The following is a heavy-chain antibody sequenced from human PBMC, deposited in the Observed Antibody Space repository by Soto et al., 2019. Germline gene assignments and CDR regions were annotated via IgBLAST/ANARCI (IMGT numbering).Heavy chain of an antibody. Sequence: QVQLVESGGGLVKPGGSLRLSCAASGFTFSDYHMIWIRQAPGKGLEWVSYMSSSGSTTYYADSVKGRFTISRDNADNSLVLERISLRAEDTDVYYCARVEYAACWYKSFDICGQGTMATVSS. J-gene: IGHJ3*02. CDR3: ARVEYAACWYKSFDI. CDR1: GFTFSDYH. V-gene: IGHV3-11*01. D-gene: IGHD2-8*01. CDR2: MSSSGSTT.